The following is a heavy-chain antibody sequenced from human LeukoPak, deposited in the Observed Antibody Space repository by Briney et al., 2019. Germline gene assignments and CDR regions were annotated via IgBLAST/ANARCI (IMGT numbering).Heavy chain of an antibody. V-gene: IGHV4-39*01. CDR3: ASFWSGYYIFDY. Sequence: SETLSLTCTASGGSISSSSYYWGWIRQPPGKGLEWIGSIYYSGSTYYNPSLKSRVTISVDTSKNQFSLKLSSVTAADTAVYYCASFWSGYYIFDYWGQGTLGTVSS. D-gene: IGHD3-3*01. J-gene: IGHJ4*02. CDR2: IYYSGST. CDR1: GGSISSSSYY.